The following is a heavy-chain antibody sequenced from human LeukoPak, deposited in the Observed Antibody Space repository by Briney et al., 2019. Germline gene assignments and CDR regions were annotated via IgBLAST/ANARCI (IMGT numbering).Heavy chain of an antibody. CDR2: INHSGST. CDR1: GVSISSYY. V-gene: IGHV4-34*01. Sequence: SETLSLTCSVSGVSISSYYWSWIRQPPGKGLEWIGEINHSGSTNYNPSLKSRVTISVDTSKNQFSLKLSSVTAADTAVYYCARRSLVFEPGFSGFGYYTSYFDYWGQGTLVTVSS. D-gene: IGHD3-3*01. J-gene: IGHJ4*02. CDR3: ARRSLVFEPGFSGFGYYTSYFDY.